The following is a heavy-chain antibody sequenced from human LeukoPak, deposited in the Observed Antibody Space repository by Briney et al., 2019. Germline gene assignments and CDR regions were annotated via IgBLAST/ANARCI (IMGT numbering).Heavy chain of an antibody. D-gene: IGHD6-6*01. CDR1: GGTFSSYA. J-gene: IGHJ6*02. CDR2: IIPIFGTA. V-gene: IGHV1-69*13. CDR3: ARWKYSSSSPIEYYYYGMDV. Sequence: ASVKVSCKASGGTFSSYAISWVRQAPGQGLEWMGGIIPIFGTANYAQKFQGRVTITADESTSTAYMELSSLRSEDTAVYYCARWKYSSSSPIEYYYYGMDVWGQGTTVTVSS.